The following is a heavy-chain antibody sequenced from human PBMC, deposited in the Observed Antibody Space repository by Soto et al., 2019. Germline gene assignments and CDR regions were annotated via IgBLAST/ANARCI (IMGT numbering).Heavy chain of an antibody. V-gene: IGHV1-8*01. Sequence: ASVKVSCKASGYTFTSYDINWVRQATGQGLEWMGWMNPNSGNTGYAQKFQGRVTMTRNTSISTAYMELSSLRSEDTAVYYCARPLSSSCHYGMDVWGQGTTVTVSS. D-gene: IGHD6-13*01. CDR3: ARPLSSSCHYGMDV. CDR2: MNPNSGNT. J-gene: IGHJ6*02. CDR1: GYTFTSYD.